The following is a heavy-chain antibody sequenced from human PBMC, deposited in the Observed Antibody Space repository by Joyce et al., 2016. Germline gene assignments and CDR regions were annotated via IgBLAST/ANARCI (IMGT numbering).Heavy chain of an antibody. CDR3: ARGKYSAYHSSLRWFDF. Sequence: QVQLVQSGAEVKKPGSSVKVSCKASGGTFSNYAISWVRQAPGQGLEWMGGIIPIFVTANYEQKFQGRATITAEKSTTTAYMGLSSLRSEDTAVYYCARGKYSAYHSSLRWFDFWGQGSLVTVSS. V-gene: IGHV1-69*06. J-gene: IGHJ4*02. D-gene: IGHD5-12*01. CDR1: GGTFSNYA. CDR2: IIPIFVTA.